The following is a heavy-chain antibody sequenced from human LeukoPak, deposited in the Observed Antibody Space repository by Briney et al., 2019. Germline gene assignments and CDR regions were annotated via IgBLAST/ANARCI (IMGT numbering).Heavy chain of an antibody. V-gene: IGHV1-2*06. D-gene: IGHD1-14*01. CDR1: AYTFTGYY. Sequence: ASVKVSCKASAYTFTGYYMHWVRQAPGQGLEWMGRIDPNNADTDYAQKFQGRVTMTRDRSISTTYMELSRLTSDDTAVYYCARRSRNGLDAFDIWGQGTMVTVSS. CDR3: ARRSRNGLDAFDI. J-gene: IGHJ3*02. CDR2: IDPNNADT.